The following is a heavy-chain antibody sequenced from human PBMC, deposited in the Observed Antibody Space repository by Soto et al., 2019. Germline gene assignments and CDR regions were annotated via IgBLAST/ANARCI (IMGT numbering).Heavy chain of an antibody. CDR2: IKSKTDGGTT. D-gene: IGHD3-3*01. J-gene: IGHJ6*02. V-gene: IGHV3-15*01. CDR1: GFTFSNAW. CDR3: NTDLIVLRYWEWTNSYYYGMDV. Sequence: GWSLRLSCAASGFTFSNAWMSWVRQAPGKGLEWVGRIKSKTDGGTTDYAAPVKGRFTISRDESKNTLYLQMNSLKTEDTAVYYCNTDLIVLRYWEWTNSYYYGMDVWGQGTTVTVSS.